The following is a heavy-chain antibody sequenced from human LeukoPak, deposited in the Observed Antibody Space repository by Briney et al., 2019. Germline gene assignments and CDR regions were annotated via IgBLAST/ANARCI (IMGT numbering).Heavy chain of an antibody. CDR3: ARDLGDYDFWSGYYGTQFDP. D-gene: IGHD3-3*01. V-gene: IGHV4-59*01. J-gene: IGHJ5*02. CDR1: GGSISSYY. CDR2: IYYSGST. Sequence: SETLSLTCTVSGGSISSYYWSWIRQPPGKGLEWIGYIYYSGSTNYSPSLKSRVTISVDTSKNQFSLKLSSVTAADTAVYYCARDLGDYDFWSGYYGTQFDPWGQGTLVTVSS.